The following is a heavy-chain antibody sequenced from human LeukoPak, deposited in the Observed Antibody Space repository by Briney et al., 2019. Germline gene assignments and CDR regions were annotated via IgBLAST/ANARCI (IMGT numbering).Heavy chain of an antibody. CDR1: GYTFTSYG. D-gene: IGHD1-26*01. CDR3: ARVADPYSGSYFHY. CDR2: ISAYNGNT. Sequence: ASVKVSCKASGYTFTSYGISWVRQAPGQGLEWMGWISAYNGNTNYAQKHQGRVTMTTDTSTSTAYMELRSLRSDDTAVYYCARVADPYSGSYFHYWGQGTLVTVSS. V-gene: IGHV1-18*01. J-gene: IGHJ4*02.